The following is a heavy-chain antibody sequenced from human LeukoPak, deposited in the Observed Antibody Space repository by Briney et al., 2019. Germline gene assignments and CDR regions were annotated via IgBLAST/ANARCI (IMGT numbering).Heavy chain of an antibody. CDR1: GGSISSSSYY. V-gene: IGHV4-39*01. CDR3: ARLTLEMATITEFDY. CDR2: IYYSGST. D-gene: IGHD5-24*01. Sequence: KPSQTLSLTCTVSGGSISSSSYYWGWVRQPPGKGLEWIGSIYYSGSTYYNPSLKSRVTISVDTSKNQFSLKLSSVTAADTAVYYCARLTLEMATITEFDYWGQGTLVTVSS. J-gene: IGHJ4*02.